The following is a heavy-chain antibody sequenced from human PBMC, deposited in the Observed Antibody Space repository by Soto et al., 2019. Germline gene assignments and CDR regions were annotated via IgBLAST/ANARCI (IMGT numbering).Heavy chain of an antibody. V-gene: IGHV5-51*01. CDR1: GYSFTSYW. CDR2: IYPDDSDT. Sequence: GESLKISCKGSGYSFTSYWIGWVRHMPGKGLEWMGIIYPDDSDTRYSPSFQGQVTISVDKSISTAYLQWSSLKASDTAIYYCARQGGTGWQRYYGMDVWGQGTTVTVSS. J-gene: IGHJ6*02. D-gene: IGHD6-19*01. CDR3: ARQGGTGWQRYYGMDV.